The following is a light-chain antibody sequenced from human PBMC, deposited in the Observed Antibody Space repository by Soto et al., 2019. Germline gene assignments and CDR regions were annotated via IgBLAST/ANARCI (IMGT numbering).Light chain of an antibody. CDR2: QIS. Sequence: DLVLTQTPLSSPVTLGQPASFSCRSSRSLLHSDGNTYLSWLHQRPGQPPRLLIYQISKRLSGVPDRFSGSGAGTSFTLKISRVEAQDVGIYFCMQSLQLRTFGQGTKVEIK. J-gene: IGKJ1*01. CDR1: RSLLHSDGNTY. V-gene: IGKV2-24*01. CDR3: MQSLQLRT.